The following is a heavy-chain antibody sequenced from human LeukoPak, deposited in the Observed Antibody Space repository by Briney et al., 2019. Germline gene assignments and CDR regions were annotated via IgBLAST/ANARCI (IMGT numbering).Heavy chain of an antibody. CDR2: INPNSGGT. Sequence: ASVKVSCKASGYTFTGYYMHWVRQAPGQGLEWMGWINPNSGGTNYAQRFQGRVTMTRDTSISTAYMELSRLRSDDTAVYYCARYYYDSSAYSRGAFDIWSQGTMVTVSS. CDR3: ARYYYDSSAYSRGAFDI. CDR1: GYTFTGYY. V-gene: IGHV1-2*02. D-gene: IGHD3-22*01. J-gene: IGHJ3*02.